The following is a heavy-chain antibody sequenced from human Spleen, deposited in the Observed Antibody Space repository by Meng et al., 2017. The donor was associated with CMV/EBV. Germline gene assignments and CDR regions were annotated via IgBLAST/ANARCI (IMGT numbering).Heavy chain of an antibody. D-gene: IGHD1-26*01. V-gene: IGHV3-30*04. J-gene: IGHJ6*02. CDR2: ISYDGSNK. CDR3: ARGGRVPPSGSYLSYYYYGMDV. CDR1: GFTFSSYA. Sequence: GGSLRLSCAASGFTFSSYAMHWVRQAPGKGLEWVAVISYDGSNKYYADSVKGRFTISRDNSKNTLYLQMNSLRAEDTAVYYCARGGRVPPSGSYLSYYYYGMDVWGQGTTVTVSS.